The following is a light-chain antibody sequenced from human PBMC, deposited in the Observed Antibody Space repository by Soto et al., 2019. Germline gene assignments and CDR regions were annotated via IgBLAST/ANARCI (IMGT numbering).Light chain of an antibody. CDR2: MAS. J-gene: IGKJ1*01. V-gene: IGKV1-5*03. CDR1: QSISPY. CDR3: QQSNSYPWT. Sequence: DIQMTQSPSTLSASAGDRVTITCRASQSISPYLAWYQQKPGKAPKLLIYMASSLQSGVPSSFSGSGSGTEFTLTISSLQPDDFATYYCQQSNSYPWTFGQGTQLDIK.